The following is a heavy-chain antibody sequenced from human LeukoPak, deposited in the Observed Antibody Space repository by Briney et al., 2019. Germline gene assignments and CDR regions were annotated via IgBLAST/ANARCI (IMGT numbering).Heavy chain of an antibody. CDR1: GGTFSSYA. CDR3: ARGATSYYDSSGYYFDC. J-gene: IGHJ4*02. D-gene: IGHD3-22*01. Sequence: ASVKVSCKASGGTFSSYAISWVRQAPGQGLEWMGWISAYNGNTNYAQKLHGRVTMTTDTSTSTAYMELRSLRSDDTAVYYCARGATSYYDSSGYYFDCWGQGTLVTVSS. V-gene: IGHV1-18*01. CDR2: ISAYNGNT.